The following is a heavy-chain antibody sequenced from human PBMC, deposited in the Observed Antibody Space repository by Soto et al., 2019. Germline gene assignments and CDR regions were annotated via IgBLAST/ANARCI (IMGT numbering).Heavy chain of an antibody. Sequence: PGGPLRLSCAASGFPFNNYAMHWVRQAPGKGLEWVAVICHDGSNEHYADSVKGRFRIARDNSNNTLYLQMNSLRGEDTALYCCARDDVSMVTTFLDYWGLGTLVTVSS. CDR3: ARDDVSMVTTFLDY. D-gene: IGHD2-21*02. CDR1: GFPFNNYA. CDR2: ICHDGSNE. J-gene: IGHJ4*02. V-gene: IGHV3-33*01.